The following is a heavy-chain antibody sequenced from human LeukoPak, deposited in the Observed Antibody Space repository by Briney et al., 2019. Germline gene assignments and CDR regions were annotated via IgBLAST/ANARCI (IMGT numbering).Heavy chain of an antibody. Sequence: SETLALTCAVSGASISSHYWSWIRQPPGKGLEWIGYTSGSISDNPSLKSRVAVSVDPSQNQVSLNLTSVTAADTAVYYCARVLAIFGLDTTDFYMDVWGKGTTVTVSS. D-gene: IGHD3/OR15-3a*01. CDR2: TSGSI. V-gene: IGHV4-59*11. J-gene: IGHJ6*03. CDR3: ARVLAIFGLDTTDFYMDV. CDR1: GASISSHY.